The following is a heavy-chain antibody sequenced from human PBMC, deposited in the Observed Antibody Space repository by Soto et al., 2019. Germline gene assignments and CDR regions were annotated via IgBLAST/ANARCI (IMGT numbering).Heavy chain of an antibody. CDR1: GYTFTNNS. Sequence: HGESLKISFQGSGYTFTNNSIGWVRQKPGKGLEWMGLIHPSDSDARYSPSFQGQVTFSADRSTSTAYLQWTRVQASDSAMYYCVRQGVRSSGWFDLWGQGTQVTVSS. CDR2: IHPSDSDA. J-gene: IGHJ5*02. CDR3: VRQGVRSSGWFDL. D-gene: IGHD3-22*01. V-gene: IGHV5-51*01.